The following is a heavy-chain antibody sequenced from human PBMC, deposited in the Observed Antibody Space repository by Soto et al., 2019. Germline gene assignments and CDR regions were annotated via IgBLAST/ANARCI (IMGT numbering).Heavy chain of an antibody. D-gene: IGHD1-26*01. Sequence: QVQLVQSGAEVKKPGSSVKVSCKASGGTFSTYVISWVRQAPGQGLEWMGGIIPVFATTNYAQKFQGRVTITADESTRTGYMELNSLRSEDTAFYYCARGRIAGAATDFYYYGMDVWGQGTSVTVSS. CDR3: ARGRIAGAATDFYYYGMDV. V-gene: IGHV1-69*12. CDR1: GGTFSTYV. J-gene: IGHJ6*02. CDR2: IIPVFATT.